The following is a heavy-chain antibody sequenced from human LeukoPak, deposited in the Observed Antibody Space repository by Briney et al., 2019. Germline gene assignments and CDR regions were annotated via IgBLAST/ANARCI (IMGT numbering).Heavy chain of an antibody. CDR2: INPNNGVT. CDR3: AREGGTYAFDY. CDR1: GYTFTGYY. V-gene: IGHV1-2*02. D-gene: IGHD1-26*01. Sequence: GASVKVSCKASGYTFTGYYLHWVRQAPGQGLEWMGWINPNNGVTNYAQNFQGRVTMTRDTSISTACMELSSLRSDDTAVFYCAREGGTYAFDYWGQGTLVTVSS. J-gene: IGHJ4*02.